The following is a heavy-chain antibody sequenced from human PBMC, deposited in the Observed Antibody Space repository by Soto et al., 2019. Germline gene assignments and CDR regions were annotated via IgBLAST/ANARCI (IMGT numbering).Heavy chain of an antibody. Sequence: EVQLVESGGGLVQPGGSLRLSCAGSGFTFSSYWMSWVRQAPGKGLEWVAKIKPDGSEKYYVDSVRGRFTISRDNAKKSLYLQRDTLRAEDTAIYSCAREGQWGQVTLVTVAS. CDR3: AREGQ. CDR1: GFTFSSYW. J-gene: IGHJ4*02. CDR2: IKPDGSEK. V-gene: IGHV3-7*01.